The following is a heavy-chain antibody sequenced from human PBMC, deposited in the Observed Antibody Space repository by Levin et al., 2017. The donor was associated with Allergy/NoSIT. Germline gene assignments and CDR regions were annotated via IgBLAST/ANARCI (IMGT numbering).Heavy chain of an antibody. V-gene: IGHV5-51*01. Sequence: GESLKISCKGSGYSFTSYWIGWVRQMPGEGLEWMGIIYPGDSDIRYSPSFQGHVTISVDKSINTAYLQWSSLKASDTAMYYCARRVGTEGASSDRELDYWGQGTLVTVSS. J-gene: IGHJ4*02. D-gene: IGHD1-26*01. CDR1: GYSFTSYW. CDR3: ARRVGTEGASSDRELDY. CDR2: IYPGDSDI.